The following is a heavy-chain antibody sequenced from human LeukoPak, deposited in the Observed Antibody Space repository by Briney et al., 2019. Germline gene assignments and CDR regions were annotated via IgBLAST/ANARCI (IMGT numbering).Heavy chain of an antibody. CDR1: GCSISSSSYY. Sequence: SETLSLTCTVSGCSISSSSYYWGWIRPPPGKGLEWIRSIYYSGSTYYNPSLKSRVTISVDTSKNQFSLKLSSVTAADTAVYYCGGYCSSTSCYEEGLDYWGQGTLVTVSS. V-gene: IGHV4-39*07. J-gene: IGHJ4*02. D-gene: IGHD2-2*01. CDR3: GGYCSSTSCYEEGLDY. CDR2: IYYSGST.